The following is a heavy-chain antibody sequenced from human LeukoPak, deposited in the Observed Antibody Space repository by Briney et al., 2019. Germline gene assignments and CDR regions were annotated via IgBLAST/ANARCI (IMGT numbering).Heavy chain of an antibody. V-gene: IGHV3-48*01. CDR3: ARDFQMTAYYFDY. CDR1: GFTFSSYS. CDR2: ISSSSTI. J-gene: IGHJ4*02. Sequence: GGSLRLSCAASGFTFSSYSMNWVRQAAGKGLEWVSYISSSSTIYYADSVKGRFTISRDNAKNSLYLQMNSLRAEDTAVYYCARDFQMTAYYFDYWGQGTLVTVSS.